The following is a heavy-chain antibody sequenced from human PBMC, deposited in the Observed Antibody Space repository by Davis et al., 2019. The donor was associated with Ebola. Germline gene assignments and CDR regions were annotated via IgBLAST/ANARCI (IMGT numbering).Heavy chain of an antibody. CDR3: ARDLGIVVAGTGDY. V-gene: IGHV1-69*04. CDR1: GGTFSSYA. CDR2: IIPILGIA. Sequence: SVTVSCKASGGTFSSYAISWVRQAPAQGLEWMGRIIPILGIANYAQKFQGRVTITADKSTSTAYMELSSLRSEDTAVYYCARDLGIVVAGTGDYWGQGTLVTVSS. J-gene: IGHJ4*02. D-gene: IGHD6-19*01.